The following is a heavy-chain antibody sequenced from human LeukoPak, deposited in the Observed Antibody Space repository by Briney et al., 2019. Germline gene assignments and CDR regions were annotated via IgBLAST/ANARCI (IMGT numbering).Heavy chain of an antibody. Sequence: SETLSLTCNVSGGSISSYYWSWIRQPAGKGLEWIGRVNTSGTSNYNPSLRSRVTMSVDTSKNQFSLNLTSVTAADTAVYYCASEGGGPRWLDYWVQGTLVTVSS. V-gene: IGHV4-4*07. CDR2: VNTSGTS. J-gene: IGHJ4*02. D-gene: IGHD5-24*01. CDR1: GGSISSYY. CDR3: ASEGGGPRWLDY.